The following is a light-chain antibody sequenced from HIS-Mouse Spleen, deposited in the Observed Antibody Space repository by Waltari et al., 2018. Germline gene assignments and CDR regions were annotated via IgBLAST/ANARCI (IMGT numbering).Light chain of an antibody. Sequence: SYELTQPPSVSVSPRQTARITCAGDALPRKYAYWYQQKSGQAPVRVIYEDSKRPSRSPERFSGSSSGTMATLTISGAQVEDEADYYCYSTDSSGNHRVFGGGTKLTVL. V-gene: IGLV3-10*01. CDR1: ALPRKY. J-gene: IGLJ2*01. CDR2: EDS. CDR3: YSTDSSGNHRV.